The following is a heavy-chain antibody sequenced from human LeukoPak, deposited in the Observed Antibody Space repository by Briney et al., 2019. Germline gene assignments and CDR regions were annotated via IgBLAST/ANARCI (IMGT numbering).Heavy chain of an antibody. D-gene: IGHD1-20*01. Sequence: PSETLSLTCTVSGGSIGSSSYYWGWIRQPPGKGLEWIGNIFYSGSTYYKSSLKSRVTISVDKSKNQFSLKLSSVTAADTAVYYCARAYNWNDSPLDYWGRGTLVTVSS. CDR3: ARAYNWNDSPLDY. V-gene: IGHV4-39*07. J-gene: IGHJ4*02. CDR1: GGSIGSSSYY. CDR2: IFYSGST.